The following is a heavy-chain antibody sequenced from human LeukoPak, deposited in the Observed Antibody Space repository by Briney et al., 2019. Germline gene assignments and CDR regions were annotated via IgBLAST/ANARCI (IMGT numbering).Heavy chain of an antibody. Sequence: PGGSLRLSCAAPGFTFSTYEMNWVRQAPGKGLEWVSYISPSGTTIYYAESVKGRFTISRDNAKNSVYLQMNSLRVEDTAVYYCARKTFGTVYFDYWGQGILVTVSS. J-gene: IGHJ4*02. CDR3: ARKTFGTVYFDY. CDR1: GFTFSTYE. D-gene: IGHD1-1*01. V-gene: IGHV3-48*03. CDR2: ISPSGTTI.